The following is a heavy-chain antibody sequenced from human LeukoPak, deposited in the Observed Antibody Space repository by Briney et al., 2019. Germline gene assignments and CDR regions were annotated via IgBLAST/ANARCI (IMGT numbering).Heavy chain of an antibody. D-gene: IGHD6-13*01. CDR3: ARGIALLKGELDY. CDR1: GFTFSSYS. V-gene: IGHV3-21*01. Sequence: PGGSLRLSCAASGFTFSSYSMNWVRQALEKGLEWVSSISSGSSYIYYADSVKGRFTISRDNAKNSLYLQMNSLRAEDTAVYYCARGIALLKGELDYWGQGTLVTVSS. J-gene: IGHJ4*02. CDR2: ISSGSSYI.